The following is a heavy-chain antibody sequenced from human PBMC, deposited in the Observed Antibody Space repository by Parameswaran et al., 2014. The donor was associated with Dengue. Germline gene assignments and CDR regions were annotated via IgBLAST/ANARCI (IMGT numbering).Heavy chain of an antibody. J-gene: IGHJ6*02. D-gene: IGHD3-3*01. CDR2: ISGSGGST. CDR3: AKDGSTIDYDFWSGGYYGMDV. V-gene: IGHV3-23*01. Sequence: RWIRQPPGKGLEWVSAISGSGGSTYYADSVKGRFTISRDNSKNTLYLQMNSLRAEDTAVYYCAKDGSTIDYDFWSGGYYGMDVWGQGTTVTVSS.